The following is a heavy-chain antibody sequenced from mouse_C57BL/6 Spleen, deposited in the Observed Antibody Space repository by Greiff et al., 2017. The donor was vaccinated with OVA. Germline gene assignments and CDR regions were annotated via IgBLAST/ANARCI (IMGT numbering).Heavy chain of an antibody. V-gene: IGHV1-55*01. CDR3: ARGTTMIKDFDD. Sequence: VQLQQPGAELVKPGASVKMSCKASGYTFTSYWITWVKQRPGQGLEWIGDIYPGSGSTNYNEKFKGKATLTVDTSSSTAYMQLSSLTSEDSAVYYCARGTTMIKDFDDWGQGTTLTVSS. J-gene: IGHJ2*01. CDR1: GYTFTSYW. D-gene: IGHD2-4*01. CDR2: IYPGSGST.